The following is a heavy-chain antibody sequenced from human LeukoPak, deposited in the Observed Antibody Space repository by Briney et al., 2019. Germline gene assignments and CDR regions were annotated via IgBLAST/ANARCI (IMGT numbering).Heavy chain of an antibody. CDR1: GFTLSSYW. CDR2: INSDGSST. V-gene: IGHV3-74*01. D-gene: IGHD4-17*01. Sequence: GGSLRLSCAASGFTLSSYWMHWVRQVPGKGLVWVSRINSDGSSTSYADSVKGRFTISRDNAKNSLYLQMNSLRAEDTAVYYCARDPSYGDYGQNWFDPWGQGTLVTVSS. J-gene: IGHJ5*02. CDR3: ARDPSYGDYGQNWFDP.